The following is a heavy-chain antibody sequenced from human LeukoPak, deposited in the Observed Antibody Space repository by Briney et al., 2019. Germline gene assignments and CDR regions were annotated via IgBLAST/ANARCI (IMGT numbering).Heavy chain of an antibody. CDR1: GFRFSSYG. CDR2: IRYDGINE. Sequence: GGSLRLSCAASGFRFSSYGMHWVRQAPGKGLDWVAYIRYDGINEYYADSVKGRFTISRDLSKNTLFLQMNSLRPEDTAVYYCSKDRGVFGVAYSLDYWGQGTLVTVSS. CDR3: SKDRGVFGVAYSLDY. V-gene: IGHV3-30*02. J-gene: IGHJ4*02. D-gene: IGHD3-3*01.